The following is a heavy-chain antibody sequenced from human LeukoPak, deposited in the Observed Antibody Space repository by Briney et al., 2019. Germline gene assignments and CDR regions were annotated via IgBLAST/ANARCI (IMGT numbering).Heavy chain of an antibody. D-gene: IGHD2-15*01. CDR2: VSANGGGT. CDR1: GFTFSSYA. J-gene: IGHJ4*02. V-gene: IGHV3-23*01. CDR3: AKATEAIVVDNYFDY. Sequence: PGGSLRLSCAASGFTFSSYAMSWVRQAPGKGLEWVSAVSANGGGTYYADSVKGRFTVSRDNSKNTLYLHVNSLRAEDTAFYYCAKATEAIVVDNYFDYWGQGTLVTVSS.